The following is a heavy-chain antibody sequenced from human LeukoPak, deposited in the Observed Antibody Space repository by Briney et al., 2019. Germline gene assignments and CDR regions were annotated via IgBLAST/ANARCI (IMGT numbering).Heavy chain of an antibody. CDR2: ITRDGTST. CDR3: AKDQSVFYDKSGHVDY. J-gene: IGHJ4*02. Sequence: GGSLRLSCVGSGFTVNHFNHYWMHWVRQAPGKGLEWVAHITRDGTSTMYADFVKGRFTVSRDNAKNTLYLQMNGLRDDDTAIYYCAKDQSVFYDKSGHVDYWGQGTLVTVSS. D-gene: IGHD3-22*01. V-gene: IGHV3-74*03. CDR1: GFTVNHFNHYW.